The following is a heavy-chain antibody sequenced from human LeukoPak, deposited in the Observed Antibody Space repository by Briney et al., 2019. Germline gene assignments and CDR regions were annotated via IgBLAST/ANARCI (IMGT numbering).Heavy chain of an antibody. V-gene: IGHV3-74*01. CDR2: INSDGSST. J-gene: IGHJ4*02. CDR3: AKGGATVIDY. CDR1: GFTFSNYW. Sequence: PGGSLRLSCAASGFTFSNYWMHWVRQAPGKGLVWVSRINSDGSSTTSADSVKGRFTISRDNAKNTLNLQMNSLRAEDTAVYYCAKGGATVIDYWGQGTLVTASS. D-gene: IGHD4-17*01.